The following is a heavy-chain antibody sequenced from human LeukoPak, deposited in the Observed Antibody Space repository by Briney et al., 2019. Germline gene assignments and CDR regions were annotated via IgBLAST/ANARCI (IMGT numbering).Heavy chain of an antibody. V-gene: IGHV2-5*02. J-gene: IGHJ4*02. CDR2: IYWEDDK. Sequence: SGPTLLQPTPTLTLTCTFSGFSLSTSGVGVGWIRQPPEKAPEWLAVIYWEDDKRYSPSLKSRLTITNVTSKNQVVLIMTNMDPVDTATYYCAHRRSGYNWNHGDFDYWGQGSLVTVSS. CDR1: GFSLSTSGVG. CDR3: AHRRSGYNWNHGDFDY. D-gene: IGHD1-14*01.